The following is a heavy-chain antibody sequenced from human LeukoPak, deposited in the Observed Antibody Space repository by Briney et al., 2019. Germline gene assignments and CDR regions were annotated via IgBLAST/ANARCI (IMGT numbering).Heavy chain of an antibody. CDR1: GFTFSSYS. CDR3: AKGGSTSPNGINDY. CDR2: ISSSSGYI. Sequence: GGSLRLSCAASGFTFSSYSMNWVRQAPGKGLEWVSSISSSSGYIYYADSVKGRFTISRDNSKNTLYLQMNSLRAEDTAVYYCAKGGSTSPNGINDYWGQGTLVTVSS. V-gene: IGHV3-21*04. J-gene: IGHJ4*02. D-gene: IGHD2-2*01.